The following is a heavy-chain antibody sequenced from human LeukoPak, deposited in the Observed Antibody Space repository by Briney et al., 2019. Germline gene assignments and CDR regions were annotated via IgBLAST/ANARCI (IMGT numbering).Heavy chain of an antibody. Sequence: ASVKVSCKASGYTFTGYYMHWVRQAPGQGLEWMGWINPNSGGTNYAQKFQGRVTMTRDTSISTAYMEMSRLRSDDTAVYYCARTIFWSGYPYFDYWGQGTLVTVSS. CDR1: GYTFTGYY. CDR3: ARTIFWSGYPYFDY. V-gene: IGHV1-2*02. J-gene: IGHJ4*02. CDR2: INPNSGGT. D-gene: IGHD3-3*01.